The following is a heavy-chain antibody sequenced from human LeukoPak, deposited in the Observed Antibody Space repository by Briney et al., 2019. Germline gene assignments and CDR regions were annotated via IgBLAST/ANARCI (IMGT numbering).Heavy chain of an antibody. CDR1: GFTFSSYG. CDR2: IRYDGSNK. J-gene: IGHJ5*02. V-gene: IGHV3-30*02. Sequence: GRSLRLSCAASGFTFSSYGMHWVRQAPGKGLEGVAFIRYDGSNKYYADSVKGRFTISRDNSKSTLCLQMNSLRAEDTAVYYCAKEWIDPWGQGTLVTVSS. CDR3: AKEWIDP.